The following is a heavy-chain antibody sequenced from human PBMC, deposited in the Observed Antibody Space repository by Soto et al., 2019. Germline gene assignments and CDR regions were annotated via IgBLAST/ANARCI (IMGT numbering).Heavy chain of an antibody. CDR1: GFTFSSYA. J-gene: IGHJ4*02. CDR2: MSYDGSNK. D-gene: IGHD3-16*01. CDR3: AGDGLLGYFDY. V-gene: IGHV3-30-3*01. Sequence: QVQLVESGGGVVQPGRSLRLSCAASGFTFSSYAMHWVRQAPGKGGEWVAVMSYDGSNKYYADSVKGRFTISRDNSKNSSYLQMSSLRAQDTAVYYGAGDGLLGYFDYWGRGTLVTVSS.